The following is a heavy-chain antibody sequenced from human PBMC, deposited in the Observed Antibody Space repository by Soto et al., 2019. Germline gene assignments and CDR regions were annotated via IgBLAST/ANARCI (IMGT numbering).Heavy chain of an antibody. Sequence: GGSLRLSCAASGFTFSSYAMSWVRQAPGKGLEWVSAISGSGGSTYYADSVKGRFTISRDNSKNTLYLQMNSLRAEDTAVYYCAKRKYDFWSGPMDVWGQGTTVTVSS. J-gene: IGHJ6*02. CDR2: ISGSGGST. V-gene: IGHV3-23*01. D-gene: IGHD3-3*01. CDR1: GFTFSSYA. CDR3: AKRKYDFWSGPMDV.